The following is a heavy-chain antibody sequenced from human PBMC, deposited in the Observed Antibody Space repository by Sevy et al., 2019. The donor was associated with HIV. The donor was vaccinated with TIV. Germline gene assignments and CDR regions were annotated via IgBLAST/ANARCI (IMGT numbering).Heavy chain of an antibody. CDR2: IIPIFGTA. J-gene: IGHJ6*03. Sequence: ASVKVSCKASGGTFSSYAISWVRQAPGQGLEWMGGIIPIFGTANYAQKFQGRVTITADKSTSTAYMELSSLGSEDTAVYYCARDGGYCSSTSCAYYYYMDVWGKGTTVTVSS. D-gene: IGHD2-2*01. V-gene: IGHV1-69*06. CDR1: GGTFSSYA. CDR3: ARDGGYCSSTSCAYYYYMDV.